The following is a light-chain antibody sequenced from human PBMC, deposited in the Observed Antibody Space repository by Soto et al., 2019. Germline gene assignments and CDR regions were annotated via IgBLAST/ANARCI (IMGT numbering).Light chain of an antibody. J-gene: IGKJ1*01. CDR1: QFIRND. CDR3: LQDYSYPRT. V-gene: IGKV1-6*01. Sequence: AIQMTQSPSSLSASVGDRITISCRASQFIRNDLGWYQHKPGRAPKLLIYAASILQSGVPSRFSGSGSDTDFTLNIGSLKPEDVATYYCLQDYSYPRTFGQGTKVEIK. CDR2: AAS.